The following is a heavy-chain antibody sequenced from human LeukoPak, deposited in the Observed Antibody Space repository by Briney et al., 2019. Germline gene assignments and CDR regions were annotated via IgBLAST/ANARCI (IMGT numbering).Heavy chain of an antibody. D-gene: IGHD1-1*01. V-gene: IGHV4-34*01. CDR3: ARDWNGRDYDTWL. CDR1: GGSFSDYS. CDR2: IDHSGST. Sequence: PSETLSLTCAVYGGSFSDYSWSWIRQPPGKGLEWIGEIDHSGSTSYNPSLKSRLTISVDTSKKQFSLKLNSVTAADTAVYYCARDWNGRDYDTWLWGQGTQVTVSS. J-gene: IGHJ4*02.